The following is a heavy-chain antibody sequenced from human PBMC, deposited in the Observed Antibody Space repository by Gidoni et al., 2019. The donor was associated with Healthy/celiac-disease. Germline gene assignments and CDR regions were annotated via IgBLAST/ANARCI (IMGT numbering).Heavy chain of an antibody. V-gene: IGHV3-30*04. J-gene: IGHJ4*02. CDR2: ISYDGSNK. CDR3: AGVDGPSWGY. D-gene: IGHD2-2*01. Sequence: QVQLVESGGGVVQPGRSLRLSCAASGFTFSSYAMHWVRQAPGKGLEWVAVISYDGSNKSYADSVKGRFTISRDNSKNTLYLQMNSLRAEDTAVYYCAGVDGPSWGYWGQGTLVTVSS. CDR1: GFTFSSYA.